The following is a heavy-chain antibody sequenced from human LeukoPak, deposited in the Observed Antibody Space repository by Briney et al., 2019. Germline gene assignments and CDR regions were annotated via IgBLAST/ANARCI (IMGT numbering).Heavy chain of an antibody. D-gene: IGHD6-13*01. CDR2: IKQDGSDK. J-gene: IGHJ4*02. V-gene: IGHV3-7*03. CDR3: AKDSGWFRFDY. Sequence: PGGSLRLSCVASGFTFSTSWMTWVRQAPGKGLEWVANIKQDGSDKYYMDSVKGRFTISRDNAKNSLYLQMNSLRAEDTAVYYCAKDSGWFRFDYWGQGTLVTVSS. CDR1: GFTFSTSW.